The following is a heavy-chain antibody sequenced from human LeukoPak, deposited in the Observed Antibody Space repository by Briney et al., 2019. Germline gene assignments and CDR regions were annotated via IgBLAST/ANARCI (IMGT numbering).Heavy chain of an antibody. V-gene: IGHV3-74*01. Sequence: GGSLRLSCAASGFTFSNFWMHWVRQAPGKGLVWVALIYGDGSFTRYADSVKGRFTISRDNAKNTVYLQMNSLRAEDTAVYYCARGSVGGGNYFDYWGQGTLVTVSS. CDR2: IYGDGSFT. CDR3: ARGSVGGGNYFDY. J-gene: IGHJ4*02. CDR1: GFTFSNFW. D-gene: IGHD3-16*01.